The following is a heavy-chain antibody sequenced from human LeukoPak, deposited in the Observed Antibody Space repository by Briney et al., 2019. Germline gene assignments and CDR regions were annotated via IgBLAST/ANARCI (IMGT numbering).Heavy chain of an antibody. Sequence: GGSLRLSCAASGFTFSSYAMSWVRQAPGKGLEWVSGISGSGGNTYYAVSVKGRFTISRDNSKNTLYLQRNSLRAEDTAVYYCAKEVSGAAAAGNWGQGTLVTVSS. D-gene: IGHD6-13*01. CDR3: AKEVSGAAAAGN. V-gene: IGHV3-23*01. J-gene: IGHJ4*02. CDR2: ISGSGGNT. CDR1: GFTFSSYA.